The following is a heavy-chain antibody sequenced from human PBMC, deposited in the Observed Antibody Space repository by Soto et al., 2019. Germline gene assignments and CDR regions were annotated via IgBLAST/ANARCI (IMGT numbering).Heavy chain of an antibody. J-gene: IGHJ4*02. D-gene: IGHD4-4*01. V-gene: IGHV4-4*02. Sequence: SDTLSLTCAVSSGSIDNVYWWSWVRQSPGKGLEWIGETSHDGVTNYNPSLEGRVTISIDRSKNQFSLKLSSVTAADTAVYYCARGMTTVTTIDYWGQGTLVTVSS. CDR1: SGSIDNVYW. CDR3: ARGMTTVTTIDY. CDR2: TSHDGVT.